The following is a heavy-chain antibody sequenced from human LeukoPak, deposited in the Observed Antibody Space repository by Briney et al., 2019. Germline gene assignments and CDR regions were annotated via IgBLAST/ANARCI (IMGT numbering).Heavy chain of an antibody. V-gene: IGHV3-48*04. Sequence: PGGSLRLSCPASGFTFSNYWMNWVRQAPGKGLAWVSYISSSGSTIYYADSVKGRFTISRDNAKNSLYLQMNSLRAEDMAVYYCAELGITMIGGVWGKGTTVTISS. CDR2: ISSSGSTI. CDR1: GFTFSNYW. CDR3: AELGITMIGGV. D-gene: IGHD3-10*02. J-gene: IGHJ6*04.